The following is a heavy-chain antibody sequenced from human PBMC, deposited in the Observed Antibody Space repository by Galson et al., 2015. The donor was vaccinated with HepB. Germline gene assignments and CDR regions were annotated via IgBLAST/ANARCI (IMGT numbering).Heavy chain of an antibody. CDR2: IYSGGST. Sequence: SLRLSCAASGFTVSSNYMSWVRQAPGKGLEWVSVIYSGGSTYYADSVKGRFTISRDNSKNTLYLQMNSLRAEDTAVYYCARFFLYGVYQRGNAFDIWGQGTMVTVSS. D-gene: IGHD4-17*01. J-gene: IGHJ3*02. V-gene: IGHV3-53*01. CDR1: GFTVSSNY. CDR3: ARFFLYGVYQRGNAFDI.